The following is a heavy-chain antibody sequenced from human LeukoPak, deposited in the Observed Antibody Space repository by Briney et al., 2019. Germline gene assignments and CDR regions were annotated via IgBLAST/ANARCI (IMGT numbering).Heavy chain of an antibody. CDR2: INHRRST. J-gene: IGHJ6*03. V-gene: IGHV4-34*01. D-gene: IGHD3-10*01. Sequence: SETLSLTCAVYGGSFSGYYWTWIRQPPGKGLEWIGEINHRRSTKYSPSLKSRVTISVDTSKNQFSLRLSSVTAADTAVHYCARRVGRWFGERAYYYNYMDVWGKGTTVTISS. CDR1: GGSFSGYY. CDR3: ARRVGRWFGERAYYYNYMDV.